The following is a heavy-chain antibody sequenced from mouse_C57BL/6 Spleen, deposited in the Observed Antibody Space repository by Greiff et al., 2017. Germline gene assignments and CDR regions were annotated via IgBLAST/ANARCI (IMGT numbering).Heavy chain of an antibody. Sequence: VQLQQSGPELVKPGASVKISCKASGYAFSSSWMNWVKQRPGKGLEWIGRIYPGDGDTNYNGKFKGKATLTADKSSSTAYMQLSSLTSEDSAVYFCATVVASDYWGQGTTLTVSS. CDR1: GYAFSSSW. V-gene: IGHV1-82*01. D-gene: IGHD1-1*01. CDR2: IYPGDGDT. CDR3: ATVVASDY. J-gene: IGHJ2*01.